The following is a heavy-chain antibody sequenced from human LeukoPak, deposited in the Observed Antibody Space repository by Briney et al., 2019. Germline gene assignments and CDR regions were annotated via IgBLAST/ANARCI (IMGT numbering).Heavy chain of an antibody. V-gene: IGHV3-23*01. J-gene: IGHJ3*02. CDR2: ISGSGGST. D-gene: IGHD3-10*01. CDR3: AKGLWFGELLPFDI. Sequence: PGGSLRLSCAGSGFTFSSYWMTWVRQAPGKGLEWVSAISGSGGSTYYADSVKGRFTISRDNSKNTLYLQMNSLRAEDTAVYYCAKGLWFGELLPFDIWGQGTMVTVSS. CDR1: GFTFSSYW.